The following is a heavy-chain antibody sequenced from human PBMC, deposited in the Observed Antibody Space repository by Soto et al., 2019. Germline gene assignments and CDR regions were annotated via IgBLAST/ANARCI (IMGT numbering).Heavy chain of an antibody. D-gene: IGHD2-2*01. CDR3: TTHSEDIVVVPATFGMDV. V-gene: IGHV3-15*01. CDR1: GTTFSNAW. Sequence: GSLRLSFAASGTTFSNAWMTWVRQAPGTGMEWVGRIKSITDGGTTDYAAPVKGRFTISRDDSKDTLYLQMNNLRTEDTAVYHCTTHSEDIVVVPATFGMDVWGQGTTVTVSS. J-gene: IGHJ6*02. CDR2: IKSITDGGTT.